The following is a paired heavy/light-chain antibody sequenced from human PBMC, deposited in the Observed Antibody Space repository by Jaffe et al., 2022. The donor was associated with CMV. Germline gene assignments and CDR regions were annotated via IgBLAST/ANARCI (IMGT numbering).Light chain of an antibody. CDR2: DVT. J-gene: IGLJ2*01. CDR1: SSDIGSYDF. Sequence: QSALTQPASVSGSPGQSITISCSGSSSDIGSYDFVSWYQRHPGKAPKLIIYDVTHRPSGVSNRFSGSKSGNTASLTISGLQAEDEADYYCSSYTDNNTPIFGGGTKLTVL. CDR3: SSYTDNNTPI. V-gene: IGLV2-14*03.
Heavy chain of an antibody. CDR2: INPSGGGT. CDR3: ARGFSGYYTEGTFDS. D-gene: IGHD3-3*01. V-gene: IGHV1-46*01. CDR1: GYTFTSYF. Sequence: QVQLVQSGAEVKKPGASVKISCKASGYTFTSYFMHWVRLAPGQGLEWMGIINPSGGGTTYAQNFQGRVTMTRDTSTSTVYMELSSLRSEDTAVYYCARGFSGYYTEGTFDSWGQGTLVTVSS. J-gene: IGHJ4*02.